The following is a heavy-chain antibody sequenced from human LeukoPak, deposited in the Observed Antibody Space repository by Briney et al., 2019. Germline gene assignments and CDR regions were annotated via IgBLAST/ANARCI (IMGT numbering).Heavy chain of an antibody. V-gene: IGHV3-21*01. J-gene: IGHJ4*02. CDR1: GFAFSSYS. CDR2: ISGDSNYI. Sequence: GGSLRLSCAASGFAFSSYSMNWVRQAPGKGLEWVSSISGDSNYIYYADSVRGRFTISRDNAKNSLYLQMNSLRVEDTAVYYCARGLVRSTTVDYWGQGTLVTVSS. CDR3: ARGLVRSTTVDY. D-gene: IGHD5/OR15-5a*01.